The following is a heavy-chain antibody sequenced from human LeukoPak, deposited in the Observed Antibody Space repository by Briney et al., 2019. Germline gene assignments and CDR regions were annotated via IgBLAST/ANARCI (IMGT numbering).Heavy chain of an antibody. CDR2: ISWDGGST. V-gene: IGHV3-43*01. Sequence: GGSLRLSCAASGFSFDDYTIHWVRQAPGKGLEWVSLISWDGGSTYYADSVKGRFTVSKDNSKNSVYLQMNSLRTEDTALYYCAKDASGWYEYFDYWGQGTLVTVSS. CDR3: AKDASGWYEYFDY. D-gene: IGHD6-19*01. J-gene: IGHJ4*02. CDR1: GFSFDDYT.